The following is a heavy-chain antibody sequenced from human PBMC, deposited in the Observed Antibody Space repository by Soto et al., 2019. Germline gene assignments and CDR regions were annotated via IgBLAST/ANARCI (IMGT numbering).Heavy chain of an antibody. J-gene: IGHJ4*02. CDR3: ARVVRQALPTIYF. D-gene: IGHD1-26*01. V-gene: IGHV1-8*01. CDR2: MNPESGNI. Sequence: QVQLVQSGAEVKKPGASVRVSCKASGYTFTSYDINGVRQASGQGLEWMGWMNPESGNIGYAENFQGRVTMTRDTSTSTAYMDRIGLRSDDTAVYYGARVVRQALPTIYFWGQGTLVTVAS. CDR1: GYTFTSYD.